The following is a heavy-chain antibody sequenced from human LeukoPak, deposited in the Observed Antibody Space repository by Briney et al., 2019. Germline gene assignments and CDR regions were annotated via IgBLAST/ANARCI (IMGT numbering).Heavy chain of an antibody. V-gene: IGHV3-74*01. Sequence: GGSLRLSCAASGFTFSSYWMHWVRQAPGKGLVWVSRINSDGSSTSYADSVKGRFTISRDNAKNTLYLQMNSLRAEDTAVYYCARADIVVVPAAIGLYYYYYMDVWGKGTTVTISS. J-gene: IGHJ6*03. CDR2: INSDGSST. CDR3: ARADIVVVPAAIGLYYYYYMDV. D-gene: IGHD2-2*01. CDR1: GFTFSSYW.